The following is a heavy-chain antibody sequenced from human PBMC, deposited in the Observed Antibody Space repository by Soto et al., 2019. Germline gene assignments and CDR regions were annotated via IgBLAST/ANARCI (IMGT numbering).Heavy chain of an antibody. CDR3: ARGVLH. CDR1: GGSISSGGYY. Sequence: QVQLQESGPGLVQPSQTLSLTCTVSGGSISSGGYYWSWIRQHPGTVLEWIGHISYSGSTYYNTSLKRRVTMSVDTSRNQFSLLVNSVTAADTAVYYCARGVLHWGQGTLVTVSS. CDR2: ISYSGST. J-gene: IGHJ4*01. V-gene: IGHV4-31*03.